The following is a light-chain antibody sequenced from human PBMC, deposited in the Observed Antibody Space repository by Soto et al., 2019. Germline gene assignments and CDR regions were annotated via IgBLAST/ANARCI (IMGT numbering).Light chain of an antibody. Sequence: QSVLTQPASVSGSPGQSITISCTGTSSDVGGYNYVSWYQQHPGKAPKLMIYDVSNRPSGVSNRFSGSKSGNTASLTISGLQVEDEADYYCSSYTSGSSYVFGTGTKVTVL. CDR2: DVS. CDR3: SSYTSGSSYV. V-gene: IGLV2-14*01. J-gene: IGLJ1*01. CDR1: SSDVGGYNY.